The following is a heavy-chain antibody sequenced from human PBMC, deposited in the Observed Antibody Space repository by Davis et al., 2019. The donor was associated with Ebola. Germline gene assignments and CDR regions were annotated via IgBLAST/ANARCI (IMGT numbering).Heavy chain of an antibody. J-gene: IGHJ4*02. V-gene: IGHV3-7*03. CDR3: TRLEMPYFDY. CDR1: GFTFSSYW. Sequence: GESLKISCAASGFTFSSYWMSWVRQAPGKGLEWVANIKQDGSEKYYVDSVKGRFTISRDNAKNSLYLQMNSLRAEDTAVYYCTRLEMPYFDYWGQGTLVTVSS. D-gene: IGHD5-24*01. CDR2: IKQDGSEK.